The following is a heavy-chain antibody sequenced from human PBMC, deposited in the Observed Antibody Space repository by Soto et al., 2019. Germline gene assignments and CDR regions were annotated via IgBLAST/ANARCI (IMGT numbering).Heavy chain of an antibody. CDR3: ARVKGDSSGWTIPFDY. CDR2: ISSSSSYI. J-gene: IGHJ4*02. V-gene: IGHV3-21*01. CDR1: GFTFSSYS. Sequence: GGSLRLSCAASGFTFSSYSMNWVRQAPGKGLEWVSSISSSSSYIYYADSVKGRFTISRDNAKNSLYLQMNSLRAEDTVVYYCARVKGDSSGWTIPFDYWGQGTLVTVSS. D-gene: IGHD6-19*01.